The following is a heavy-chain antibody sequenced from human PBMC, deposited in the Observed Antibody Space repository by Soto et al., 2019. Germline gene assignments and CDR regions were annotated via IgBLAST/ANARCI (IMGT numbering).Heavy chain of an antibody. CDR3: ARDCLGDCYYYYGMDV. D-gene: IGHD2-21*02. J-gene: IGHJ6*02. Sequence: PSETLSLTCTVSGGSVSSGSYYWSWIRQPPGKGLEWIGYIHYSGSTNYNPSLKSRVTISVDTSKNQFSLKLSSVTAADTAVYYCARDCLGDCYYYYGMDVWGQGTTVTVSS. CDR2: IHYSGST. V-gene: IGHV4-61*01. CDR1: GGSVSSGSYY.